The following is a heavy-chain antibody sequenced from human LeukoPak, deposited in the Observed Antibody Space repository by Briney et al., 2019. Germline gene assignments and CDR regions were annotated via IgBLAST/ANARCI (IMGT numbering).Heavy chain of an antibody. D-gene: IGHD6-6*01. CDR1: CGSINIADYC. CDR3: ARAKYSRSSYWFDP. V-gene: IGHV4-31*02. CDR2: IYYSGST. J-gene: IGHJ5*02. Sequence: TLSLTWTVACGSINIADYCWSWIRQHPGKGLEWIGYIYYSGSTYYNPSLKSRLSTSVDTSKNQFSLKLTSVTAADTAVYYCARAKYSRSSYWFDPWGQGTLVTVSS.